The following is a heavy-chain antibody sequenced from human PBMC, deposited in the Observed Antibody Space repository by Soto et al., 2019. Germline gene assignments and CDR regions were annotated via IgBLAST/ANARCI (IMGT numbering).Heavy chain of an antibody. V-gene: IGHV3-73*02. Sequence: EVQLVESGGGLVQPGGSRKLSCAASGFAFSASAMHWVRQAPGKGLEWVGSIRSKTHSYATAYAASVKARFTISREDSKTRAYLEMNSVKTEATAVYYCARYDTCDYWGQGTLVTVSS. D-gene: IGHD1-1*01. CDR2: IRSKTHSYAT. CDR1: GFAFSASA. CDR3: ARYDTCDY. J-gene: IGHJ4*02.